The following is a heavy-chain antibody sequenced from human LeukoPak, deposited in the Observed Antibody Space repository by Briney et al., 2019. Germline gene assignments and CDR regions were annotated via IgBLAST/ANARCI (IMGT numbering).Heavy chain of an antibody. J-gene: IGHJ5*02. V-gene: IGHV4-61*09. CDR2: IYTSGNT. CDR1: GGSISSGGYY. D-gene: IGHD3-9*01. Sequence: SETLSLTCTVSGGSISSGGYYWSWIRQPAGKGLEWIGHIYTSGNTDYNPSLKSRVTMSVDTSKNQFSLKLNSVTAADTAVYYCARGLTLRYFDWSSNWFDPWGQGTLVTVSS. CDR3: ARGLTLRYFDWSSNWFDP.